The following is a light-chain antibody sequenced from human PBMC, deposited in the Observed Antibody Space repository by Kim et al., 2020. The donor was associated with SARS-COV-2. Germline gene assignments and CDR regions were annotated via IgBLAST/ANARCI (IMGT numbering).Light chain of an antibody. J-gene: IGKJ5*01. CDR1: QDISNF. Sequence: DIQMTQSPSSLSASVGDRVTITCQASQDISNFLNWYQQKPGKAPKLLIYDASNLETGVPSRFSGGGSGTDFTFTISSLQPEDIATYYCQQYDNLPITFGKGTRLEIK. CDR2: DAS. CDR3: QQYDNLPIT. V-gene: IGKV1-33*01.